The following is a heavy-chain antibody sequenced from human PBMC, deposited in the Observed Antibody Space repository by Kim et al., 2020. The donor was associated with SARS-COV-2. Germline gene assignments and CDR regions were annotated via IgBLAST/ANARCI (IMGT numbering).Heavy chain of an antibody. Sequence: SVKVSCKASGGTFSSYAISWVRQAPGQGLEWMGRIIPILGIANYAQKFQGRVTITADKSTSTAYMELSSLRSEDTAVYYCARGDPPAREYYGMDVWGQGTTVTVSS. CDR3: ARGDPPAREYYGMDV. J-gene: IGHJ6*02. CDR1: GGTFSSYA. D-gene: IGHD6-6*01. V-gene: IGHV1-69*04. CDR2: IIPILGIA.